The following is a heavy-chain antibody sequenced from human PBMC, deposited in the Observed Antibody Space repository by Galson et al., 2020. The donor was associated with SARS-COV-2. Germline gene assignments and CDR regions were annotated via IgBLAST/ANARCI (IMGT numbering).Heavy chain of an antibody. CDR2: ISAYNGNT. CDR1: GYTFTSYG. Sequence: ASVKVSCKASGYTFTSYGISWVRQAPGQGLEWMGWISAYNGNTNYAQKLQGRVTMTTDTSTSTAYMELRSLRSDDTAVYYCARDAPLDDFCSCPLGAFDIWGQGTMVTVSS. CDR3: ARDAPLDDFCSCPLGAFDI. J-gene: IGHJ3*02. D-gene: IGHD3-3*01. V-gene: IGHV1-18*01.